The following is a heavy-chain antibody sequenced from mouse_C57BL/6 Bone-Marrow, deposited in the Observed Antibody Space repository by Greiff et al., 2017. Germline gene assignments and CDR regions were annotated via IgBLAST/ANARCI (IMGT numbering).Heavy chain of an antibody. J-gene: IGHJ3*01. CDR3: ARGGIKRFAY. Sequence: VHLQQSGAELARPGASVKLSCKASGYTFTSYGISWVKQRTGQGLEWIGEIYPRSGNTYYNEKFKGKATLTADKSSSTAYMELRSLTSEDSAVYFCARGGIKRFAYWGQGTLVTVSA. CDR2: IYPRSGNT. D-gene: IGHD2-4*01. CDR1: GYTFTSYG. V-gene: IGHV1-81*01.